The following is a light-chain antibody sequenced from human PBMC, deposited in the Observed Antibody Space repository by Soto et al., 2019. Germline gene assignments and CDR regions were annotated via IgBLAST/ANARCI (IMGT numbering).Light chain of an antibody. CDR1: SSDVGGYNY. Sequence: QSVLTQPASVSGSPGQSITISCTGTSSDVGGYNYVSWYQQHPGKAPKLMIYDVSNRPSGVSNRFSGSNSGNTASLTISGLQAEDEADYDCSSYTSSSTVVFGGGTQLTVL. CDR3: SSYTSSSTVV. CDR2: DVS. V-gene: IGLV2-14*01. J-gene: IGLJ2*01.